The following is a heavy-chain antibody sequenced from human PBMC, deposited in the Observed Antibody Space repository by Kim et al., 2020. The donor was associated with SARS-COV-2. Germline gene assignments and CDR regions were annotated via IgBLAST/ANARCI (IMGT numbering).Heavy chain of an antibody. V-gene: IGHV4-59*08. CDR3: ARQYDSSGYQSPWFDY. J-gene: IGHJ4*02. Sequence: SLKSVVTISVDTSKNQFSLKLSSVTAADTAVYDCARQYDSSGYQSPWFDYWGQGTLVTVSS. D-gene: IGHD3-22*01.